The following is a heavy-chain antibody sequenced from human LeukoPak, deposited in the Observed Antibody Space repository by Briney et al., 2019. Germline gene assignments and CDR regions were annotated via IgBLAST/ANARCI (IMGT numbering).Heavy chain of an antibody. CDR2: ISYDGSNK. CDR3: ARGLREIAVAVLVY. D-gene: IGHD6-19*01. CDR1: GFTFSSYA. Sequence: GRSLRLSCAASGFTFSSYAMHWVRQAPGKGLGWVAVISYDGSNKYYADSVKGRFTISRDNSKNTLYLQMNSLRAEDTAVYYCARGLREIAVAVLVYWGQGTLVTVSS. J-gene: IGHJ4*02. V-gene: IGHV3-30-3*01.